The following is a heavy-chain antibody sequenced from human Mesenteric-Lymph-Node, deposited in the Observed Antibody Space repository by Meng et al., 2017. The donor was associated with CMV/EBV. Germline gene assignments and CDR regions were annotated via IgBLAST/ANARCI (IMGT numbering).Heavy chain of an antibody. CDR1: GFTFSDYY. J-gene: IGHJ3*02. V-gene: IGHV3-11*04. CDR3: ATPGGTTVTSFDI. D-gene: IGHD4-11*01. CDR2: ISSSGSTI. Sequence: GESLKISCAASGFTFSDYYMSWIRQAPGKGLEWVSYISSSGSTIYYADSVKGRFTISRDNAKNSLYLQMNSLRAEDTAVYYCATPGGTTVTSFDIWGQGTMVTVSS.